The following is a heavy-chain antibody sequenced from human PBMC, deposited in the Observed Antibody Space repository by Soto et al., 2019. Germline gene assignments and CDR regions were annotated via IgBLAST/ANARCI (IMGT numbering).Heavy chain of an antibody. CDR2: ITPFNGNT. Sequence: GASVKVSCKASGYTFTSYAMNWVRQAPGQGLEWMGWITPFNGNTNYAQKFQDRVTITRDRSMSTAYMELSSLRSEDTAMYYCASTYGDLYYFDYWGQGTLVTVSS. J-gene: IGHJ4*02. CDR1: GYTFTSYA. CDR3: ASTYGDLYYFDY. D-gene: IGHD4-17*01. V-gene: IGHV1-45*02.